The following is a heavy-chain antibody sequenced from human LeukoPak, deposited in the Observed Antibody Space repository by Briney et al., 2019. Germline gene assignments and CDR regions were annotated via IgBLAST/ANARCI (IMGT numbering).Heavy chain of an antibody. Sequence: SETLSLTCTVSGYSISSGYYWGWIRQPPGKGLEWIGYIYHSGSTYYNPSLKSRVTISVDRSKNQFSLKLSSVTAADTAVYYCAKDLAAAAGTGWFDPWGQGTLVTVSS. J-gene: IGHJ5*02. CDR3: AKDLAAAAGTGWFDP. D-gene: IGHD6-13*01. V-gene: IGHV4-38-2*02. CDR1: GYSISSGYY. CDR2: IYHSGST.